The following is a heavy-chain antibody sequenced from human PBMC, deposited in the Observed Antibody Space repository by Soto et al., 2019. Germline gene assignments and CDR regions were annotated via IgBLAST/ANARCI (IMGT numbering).Heavy chain of an antibody. J-gene: IGHJ3*02. D-gene: IGHD2-2*02. CDR1: GFTVSSNY. CDR3: ARVSATDLYQSDAFDI. Sequence: PGGSLRLSCAASGFTVSSNYMSWVRQAPGKGLEWVSVIYSGGSTYYADSVKGRFTISRHNSKNTLYLQMNSLRAEDTAVYYCARVSATDLYQSDAFDIWGQGTMVTVSS. V-gene: IGHV3-53*04. CDR2: IYSGGST.